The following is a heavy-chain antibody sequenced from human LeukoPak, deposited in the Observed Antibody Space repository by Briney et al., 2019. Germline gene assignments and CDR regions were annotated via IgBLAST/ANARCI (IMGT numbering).Heavy chain of an antibody. Sequence: SVKVSCKASGGTFGSYAISWVRQAPGQGLEWMGGIIPIFGTANYAQKFQGRVTITTDESTSTAYMELSSLRSEDTAVYYCAREAAGPNVLDYWGQGTLVTVSS. J-gene: IGHJ4*02. CDR1: GGTFGSYA. D-gene: IGHD6-13*01. CDR2: IIPIFGTA. CDR3: AREAAGPNVLDY. V-gene: IGHV1-69*05.